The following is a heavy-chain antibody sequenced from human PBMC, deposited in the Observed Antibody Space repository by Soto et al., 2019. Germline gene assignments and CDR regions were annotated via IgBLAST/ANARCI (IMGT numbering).Heavy chain of an antibody. CDR2: ISAYNGNT. D-gene: IGHD3-3*01. CDR1: GYTFTSYG. V-gene: IGHV1-18*01. Sequence: QVQLVQSGAEVKKPGASVKVSCKASGYTFTSYGISWVRQAPGQGLEWMGWISAYNGNTNYAQKLQGRVTMTTDTSTSTAYMELRSLRSDDTAVYYCARDRPSTGYYDFWSGYYADYWGQGTLVTVSS. CDR3: ARDRPSTGYYDFWSGYYADY. J-gene: IGHJ4*02.